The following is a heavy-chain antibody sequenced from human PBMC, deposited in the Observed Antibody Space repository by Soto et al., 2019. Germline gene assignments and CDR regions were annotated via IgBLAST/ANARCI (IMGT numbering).Heavy chain of an antibody. J-gene: IGHJ4*02. D-gene: IGHD1-26*01. CDR3: ARDHSGNPGY. CDR2: ISAYNGNT. Sequence: QVQLVQSGAEVKRPGASVKVSCKASGYTFTSYGISWVRQAPGQALEWMGWISAYNGNTNYAHELQGRVTMTTDTSTSTGYMELRSGRTADTGVCYCARDHSGNPGYWGQGTLVTVSS. V-gene: IGHV1-18*01. CDR1: GYTFTSYG.